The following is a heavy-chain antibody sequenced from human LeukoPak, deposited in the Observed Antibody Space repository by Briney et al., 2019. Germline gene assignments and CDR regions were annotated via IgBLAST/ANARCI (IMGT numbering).Heavy chain of an antibody. CDR2: ISSSSSTI. D-gene: IGHD4-17*01. V-gene: IGHV3-11*04. CDR1: GFTFSDYY. J-gene: IGHJ4*02. Sequence: GGSLRLSCAVSGFTFSDYYMSWVRQAPGKGLEWVSYISSSSSTIYYADSVKGRFTISRDNAKNSLYLQMNSLRDEDTAVYYCARDHDYGDYFDYWGQGTLVTASS. CDR3: ARDHDYGDYFDY.